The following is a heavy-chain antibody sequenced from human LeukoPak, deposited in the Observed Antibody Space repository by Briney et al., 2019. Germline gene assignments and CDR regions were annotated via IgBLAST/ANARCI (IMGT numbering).Heavy chain of an antibody. D-gene: IGHD6-13*01. Sequence: ASVKVSCKASGYTFTSYDINWVRQATGQGLDWMGWMNPNSGNTGYAQKFQGRVTMTRNTSISTAYMELSSLRSEDTAVYYCARGYSERVIAAAGTSDYWGQGTLVTVSS. CDR1: GYTFTSYD. J-gene: IGHJ4*02. V-gene: IGHV1-8*01. CDR2: MNPNSGNT. CDR3: ARGYSERVIAAAGTSDY.